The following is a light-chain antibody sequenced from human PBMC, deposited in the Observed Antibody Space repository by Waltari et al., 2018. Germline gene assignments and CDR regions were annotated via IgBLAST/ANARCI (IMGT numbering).Light chain of an antibody. CDR1: QSISSW. J-gene: IGKJ2*01. CDR2: KAS. Sequence: DIQMTKSPSTLSASVGDRVTITCRASQSISSWLAWYQQKPGKAPKLLIYKASSLESGVPSRFSGSGSGTEFTLTISSLQPDDFATYYCQQYHTLYTFGQGTKLEI. V-gene: IGKV1-5*03. CDR3: QQYHTLYT.